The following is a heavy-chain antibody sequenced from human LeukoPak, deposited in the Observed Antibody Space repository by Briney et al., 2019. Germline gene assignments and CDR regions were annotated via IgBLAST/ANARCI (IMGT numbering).Heavy chain of an antibody. J-gene: IGHJ4*02. CDR3: AKDMVGASGFDY. CDR2: ISYDGSNK. D-gene: IGHD1-26*01. Sequence: GGSLRLSCAASGFTFGSYGMHWVRQAPGKGLEWVAVISYDGSNKYYADSVKGRFTISRDNSKNTLYLQMNNLRAEDTAVYYCAKDMVGASGFDYWGQGTLVTVSS. V-gene: IGHV3-30*18. CDR1: GFTFGSYG.